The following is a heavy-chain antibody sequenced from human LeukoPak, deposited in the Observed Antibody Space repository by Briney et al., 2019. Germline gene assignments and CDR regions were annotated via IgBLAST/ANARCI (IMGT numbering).Heavy chain of an antibody. CDR2: INQDGSVK. Sequence: GVSLRLSCGASGFTLSSFWMSGLRQAPGKGREWVANINQDGSVKNYVASVEGRFSISRDNAKNSLYLKMNSLRAEDTAVYYCTRQTDREGYNRHWGQGTLVTVSS. V-gene: IGHV3-7*05. D-gene: IGHD5-24*01. CDR1: GFTLSSFW. J-gene: IGHJ4*02. CDR3: TRQTDREGYNRH.